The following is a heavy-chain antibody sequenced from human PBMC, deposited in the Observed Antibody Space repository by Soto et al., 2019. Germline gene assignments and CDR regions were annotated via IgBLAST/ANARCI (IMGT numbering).Heavy chain of an antibody. CDR1: GYRFTSYW. V-gene: IGHV5-51*01. J-gene: IGHJ5*01. CDR2: INPDDSDT. D-gene: IGHD6-19*01. CDR3: ARPFDTSGWYDS. Sequence: GESLKISCKGSGYRFTSYWIAGVRQMPGKGLECMGIINPDDSDTRYSPSFQGQVTISADKSINTAYLQWSSLKASDTAIYYCARPFDTSGWYDSWGQGTLVTVSS.